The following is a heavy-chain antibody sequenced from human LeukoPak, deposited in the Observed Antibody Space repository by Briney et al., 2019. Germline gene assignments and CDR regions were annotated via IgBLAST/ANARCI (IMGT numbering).Heavy chain of an antibody. J-gene: IGHJ4*02. V-gene: IGHV1-69*13. CDR1: GGTFSSYA. Sequence: GASVKVSCKASGGTFSSYAISWVRQAPGQGLEWMGGIIPIFGTANYAQKFQGRVTITADESTSTAYMELSSLRSEDTAVYYCASRYYYDSSGYYTRPFDYWGQGTLVTVSS. D-gene: IGHD3-22*01. CDR2: IIPIFGTA. CDR3: ASRYYYDSSGYYTRPFDY.